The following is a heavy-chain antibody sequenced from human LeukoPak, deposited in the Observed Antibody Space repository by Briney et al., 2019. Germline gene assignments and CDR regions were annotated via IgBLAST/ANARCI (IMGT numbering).Heavy chain of an antibody. Sequence: GGSLRLSCAASGFTFSSYWMNWARQARGKGLEWVASINHNGNVNYYVDSVKGRFTISRDNAKNSLYLQMSNLRAEDTAVYFCARAGGLDVWGQGATVTVSS. CDR2: INHNGNVN. J-gene: IGHJ6*02. CDR3: ARAGGLDV. V-gene: IGHV3-7*03. CDR1: GFTFSSYW.